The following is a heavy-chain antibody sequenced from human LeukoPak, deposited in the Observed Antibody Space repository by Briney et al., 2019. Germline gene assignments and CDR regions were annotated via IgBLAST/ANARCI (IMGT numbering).Heavy chain of an antibody. J-gene: IGHJ4*02. CDR2: VSNNGIDK. CDR1: GFTFSSDG. Sequence: GGSLRLSCAASGFTFSSDGIHWVRQAPGKGLEWVAFVSNNGIDKHYGDFVQGRFSISRDNSKNTLYLEMKSQRVEDTAMYYCAKGITRDSYYLDYWGQGTLVTVSS. D-gene: IGHD1-20*01. CDR3: AKGITRDSYYLDY. V-gene: IGHV3-30*02.